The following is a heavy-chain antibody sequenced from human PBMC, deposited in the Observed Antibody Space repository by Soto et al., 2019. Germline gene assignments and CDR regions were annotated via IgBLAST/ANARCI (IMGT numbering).Heavy chain of an antibody. CDR3: ASGKWSLDY. D-gene: IGHD2-8*01. Sequence: QVHLVASGGGLVKPGGSLRLSCVASGITLSDNYMTWIRQAPGKGPEWLSYISNSDYTTYYADSVKGRFTISRDNAKNSLYLQLNGLRVEDTAVYYCASGKWSLDYWGQGILVTVSS. CDR2: ISNSDYTT. V-gene: IGHV3-11*01. CDR1: GITLSDNY. J-gene: IGHJ4*02.